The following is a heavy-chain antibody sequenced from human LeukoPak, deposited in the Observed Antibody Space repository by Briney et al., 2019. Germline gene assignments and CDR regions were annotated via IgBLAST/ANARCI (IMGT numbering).Heavy chain of an antibody. V-gene: IGHV3-23*01. D-gene: IGHD3-22*01. Sequence: GGSLRLSCAASGFTFSTYAMSWVRQAPGKGLEWVSLIGGSDGRTRYADSVKGRFTISRDNSKNTLYLEMNSLRAEDTAIYYCAKDSSSYDWGYMDVWGKGTTVTISS. CDR1: GFTFSTYA. CDR3: AKDSSSYDWGYMDV. CDR2: IGGSDGRT. J-gene: IGHJ6*03.